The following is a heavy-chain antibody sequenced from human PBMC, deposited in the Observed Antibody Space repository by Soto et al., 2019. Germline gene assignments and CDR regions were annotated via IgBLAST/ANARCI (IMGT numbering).Heavy chain of an antibody. CDR2: ISGSGGST. Sequence: GGSLRLSCAASGFTFSSYAMSWVRQAPGKGLEWVSAISGSGGSTYYADSVKGRFTISRDNSKNTLYLQMNNLRAEVTAVYYCAKSMSDIVVVVAATLPQYYFDYWGQGTLVTVSS. V-gene: IGHV3-23*01. CDR1: GFTFSSYA. J-gene: IGHJ4*02. CDR3: AKSMSDIVVVVAATLPQYYFDY. D-gene: IGHD2-15*01.